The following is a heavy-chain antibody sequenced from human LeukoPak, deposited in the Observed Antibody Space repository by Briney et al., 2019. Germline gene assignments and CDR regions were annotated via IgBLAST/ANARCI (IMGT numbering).Heavy chain of an antibody. CDR1: GYTFTSYD. V-gene: IGHV1-46*01. D-gene: IGHD2-2*01. J-gene: IGHJ4*02. Sequence: GASVKVSCKASGYTFTSYDMHWVRQAPGQGLEWMGRITANHGNTNYAQKFQGRVTMPRDTSTSPVYMELSSLRSDDTPLYYRARDLTGILNYQPRYYFEYRRQAAL. CDR3: ARDLTGILNYQPRYYFEY. CDR2: ITANHGNT.